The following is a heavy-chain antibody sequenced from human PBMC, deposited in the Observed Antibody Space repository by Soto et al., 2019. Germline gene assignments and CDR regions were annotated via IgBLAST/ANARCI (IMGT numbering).Heavy chain of an antibody. J-gene: IGHJ4*02. CDR2: ISSSGSTI. V-gene: IGHV3-48*03. CDR3: ARDRMGLSGYSFGFDY. Sequence: EVQLVESGGGLVQPGGSLRLSCAASGFTFSSYEMNWVRQAPGKGLEWVSYISSSGSTIYYADSVKGRFTISRDNAKNSLYLQMNSLRAEDTAVYYCARDRMGLSGYSFGFDYWGQGTLVTVSS. CDR1: GFTFSSYE. D-gene: IGHD5-18*01.